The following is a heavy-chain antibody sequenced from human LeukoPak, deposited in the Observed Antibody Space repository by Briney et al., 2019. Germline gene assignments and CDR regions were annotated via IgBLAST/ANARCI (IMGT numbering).Heavy chain of an antibody. Sequence: GGSLRLSCAASGFTFSSHWMHWVRPAPGKGLVWVSRINSDGSSISYADSVKGRFTISRDNSKNTLYLQMNSLRAEDTAVYYCAKEAPGIAAAGNYFDYWGQGTLVTVSS. J-gene: IGHJ4*02. CDR3: AKEAPGIAAAGNYFDY. CDR1: GFTFSSHW. D-gene: IGHD6-13*01. V-gene: IGHV3-74*01. CDR2: INSDGSSI.